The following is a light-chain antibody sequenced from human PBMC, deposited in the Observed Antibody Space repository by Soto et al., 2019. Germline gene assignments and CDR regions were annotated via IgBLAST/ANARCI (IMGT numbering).Light chain of an antibody. J-gene: IGKJ1*01. Sequence: IWMTQSPSLLSASTGDIVTITFRASQGIRNDLAWYQQKPGKAPKLLIYEASTLQSGVPSRFSGSYSGTDFTLAISSLQPEDSATYYCLQDINYPWTFGQGTKV. CDR1: QGIRND. CDR3: LQDINYPWT. V-gene: IGKV1-6*01. CDR2: EAS.